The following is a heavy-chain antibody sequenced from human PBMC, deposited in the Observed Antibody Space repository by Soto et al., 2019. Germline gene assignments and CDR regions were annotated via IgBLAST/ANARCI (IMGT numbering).Heavy chain of an antibody. CDR3: AKGQYCSSTSCYWSPHDNMDV. CDR2: ISWNSGSI. J-gene: IGHJ6*03. D-gene: IGHD2-2*01. V-gene: IGHV3-9*01. Sequence: GGSLRLSCAASGFTFDDYAMHWVRQAPGKGLEWVSGISWNSGSIGYADSVKGRFTISRDNAKNSLYLQMNSLRAEDTALYYCAKGQYCSSTSCYWSPHDNMDVWGKGTTVTVSS. CDR1: GFTFDDYA.